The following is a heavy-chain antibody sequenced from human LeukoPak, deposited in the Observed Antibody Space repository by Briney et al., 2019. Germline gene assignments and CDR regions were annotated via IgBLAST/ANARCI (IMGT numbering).Heavy chain of an antibody. J-gene: IGHJ4*02. D-gene: IGHD5-18*01. V-gene: IGHV3-9*01. CDR3: AKDSDTADGGYFDH. CDR1: GFTFDDYA. Sequence: GRSLRLSCAASGFTFDDYAMHWVRQAPGKGLEWVSGISWNSGSIGYADSVKGRFTISRDNGKNSLYLQMNSLRAEDTALYYCAKDSDTADGGYFDHWGQGTLVTVSS. CDR2: ISWNSGSI.